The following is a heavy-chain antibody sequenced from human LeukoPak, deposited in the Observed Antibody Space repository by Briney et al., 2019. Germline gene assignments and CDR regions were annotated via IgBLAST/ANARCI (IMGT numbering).Heavy chain of an antibody. D-gene: IGHD3-16*02. V-gene: IGHV4-34*01. CDR1: GGSFSGYY. J-gene: IGHJ4*02. CDR3: ARSIYVWGSYRPFDY. CDR2: INHSGST. Sequence: SETLSLTCAVYGGSFSGYYWSWIRQPPGKGLEWIGEINHSGSTNYNPSLKGRVTISVDTSKNQFSLKLSSVTAADTAVYYCARSIYVWGSYRPFDYWGQGTLVTVSS.